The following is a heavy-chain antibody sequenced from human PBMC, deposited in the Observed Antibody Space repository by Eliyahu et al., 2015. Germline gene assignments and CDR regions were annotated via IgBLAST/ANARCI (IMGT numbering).Heavy chain of an antibody. V-gene: IGHV4-61*01. CDR3: ANFFRTLTGWFFDN. Sequence: QVQLQESGPGVVKPSETLSLTCSVSGDSISTADSXSTHYWSWIRQPPGKGLEWIGYIYYSGNTNYNSYSGSANYNPSLKSRATILVDRSKNQFSLNLNSVTAADTAVYYCANFFRTLTGWFFDNWGQGTLVTVSS. J-gene: IGHJ4*02. CDR2: IYYSGNTNYNSYSGSA. CDR1: GDSISTADSXSTHY. D-gene: IGHD1-14*01.